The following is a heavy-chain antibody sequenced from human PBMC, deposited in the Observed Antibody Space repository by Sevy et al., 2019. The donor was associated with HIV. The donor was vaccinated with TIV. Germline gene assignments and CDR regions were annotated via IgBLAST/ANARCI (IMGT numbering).Heavy chain of an antibody. CDR3: ARFVSLGY. Sequence: GGSLRLSCAASGFTFSSSSMTWVRQAPGKGLEWVATISQGGSEEYHVDSEKGRFTISRDNAKNSLYLQMNSLSAVDTAVYFCARFVSLGYWGQGTLVTVSS. CDR1: GFTFSSSS. J-gene: IGHJ4*02. CDR2: ISQGGSEE. V-gene: IGHV3-7*01. D-gene: IGHD6-13*01.